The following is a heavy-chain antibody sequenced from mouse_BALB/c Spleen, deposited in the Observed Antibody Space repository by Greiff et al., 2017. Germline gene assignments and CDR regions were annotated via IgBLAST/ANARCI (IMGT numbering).Heavy chain of an antibody. D-gene: IGHD1-1*01. CDR2: IYPGDGDT. CDR1: GYTFTSYW. J-gene: IGHJ3*01. CDR3: ARDYGSRAWFAY. Sequence: QVQLQQSGAELARPGASVKLSCKASGYTFTSYWMQWVKQRPGQGLEWIGAIYPGDGDTRYTQKFKGKATLTADKSSSTAYMQLSSLASEDSAVYYCARDYGSRAWFAYWGQGTLVTVSA. V-gene: IGHV1-87*01.